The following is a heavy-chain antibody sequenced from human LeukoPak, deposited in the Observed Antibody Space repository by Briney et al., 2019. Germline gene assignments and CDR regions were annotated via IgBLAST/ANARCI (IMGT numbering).Heavy chain of an antibody. V-gene: IGHV4-39*01. CDR2: ISYTGST. CDR3: ARSFGYSYGLPFDY. J-gene: IGHJ4*02. Sequence: SETLSLTCTASGGYISSSSYYWGSIRQPPGKGLEWIGSISYTGSTYYNPSLKSRVSISADTSKNQFSLKLSSVTAADTAIYNCARSFGYSYGLPFDYWGQGNLVTVSS. CDR1: GGYISSSSYY. D-gene: IGHD5-18*01.